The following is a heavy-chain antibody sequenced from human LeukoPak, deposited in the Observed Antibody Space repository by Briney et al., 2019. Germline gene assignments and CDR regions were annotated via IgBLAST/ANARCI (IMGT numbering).Heavy chain of an antibody. Sequence: ASVKVSCKASGYTFTIYAMHWVRQAPGQRLEWMGWINAGNGNTKYSQKFQGRVIITRGTSASTAYMELSSLRSEDTAVYYCARAHPYYYYYGMDVWGQGTTVTVSS. CDR1: GYTFTIYA. J-gene: IGHJ6*02. V-gene: IGHV1-3*01. CDR2: INAGNGNT. CDR3: ARAHPYYYYYGMDV.